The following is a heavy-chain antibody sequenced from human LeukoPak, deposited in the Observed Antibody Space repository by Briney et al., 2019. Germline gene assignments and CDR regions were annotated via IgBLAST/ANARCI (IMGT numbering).Heavy chain of an antibody. CDR2: IYYSGST. Sequence: SQTLSLTCTVSGGSISSGGYSWSWIRQHPGKGLEWIGYIYYSGSTYYNPSLKSRVTISVDTSKNQFSLKLSSVTAADTAVYYCARDQDYYDSSGYSQKGFDPWGQGTLVTVSS. V-gene: IGHV4-31*03. CDR1: GGSISSGGYS. D-gene: IGHD3-22*01. CDR3: ARDQDYYDSSGYSQKGFDP. J-gene: IGHJ5*02.